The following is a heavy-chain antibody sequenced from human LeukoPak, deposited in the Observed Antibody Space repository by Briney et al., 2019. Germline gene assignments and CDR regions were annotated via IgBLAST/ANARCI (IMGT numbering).Heavy chain of an antibody. CDR3: ARLTRYCSGDSCYFDY. CDR1: GYPFTNCW. D-gene: IGHD2-15*01. J-gene: IGHJ4*02. CDR2: IYPGDSDT. Sequence: GESLQISCKGSGYPFTNCWIGWVRRLPGKGLEWMGIIYPGDSDTRYSPSFQGQVTISADKSINTAYLQWSSLKASDTAIYYCARLTRYCSGDSCYFDYWGQGTLVTVSS. V-gene: IGHV5-51*01.